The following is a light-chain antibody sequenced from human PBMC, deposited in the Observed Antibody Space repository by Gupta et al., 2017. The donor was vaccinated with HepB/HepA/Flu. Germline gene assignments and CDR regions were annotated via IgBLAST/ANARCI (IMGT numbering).Light chain of an antibody. CDR1: QSVTNW. V-gene: IGKV1-5*03. CDR3: QMDDSYPWT. J-gene: IGKJ1*01. CDR2: KAS. Sequence: DIQMTQSPSTLSASVGERVTITCRASQSVTNWLAWYQQKPGKAPNLLIYKASSLESGVPSRFSGSGSGTEFTLTISSLQPDDFATYYCQMDDSYPWTFGQGTKVEI.